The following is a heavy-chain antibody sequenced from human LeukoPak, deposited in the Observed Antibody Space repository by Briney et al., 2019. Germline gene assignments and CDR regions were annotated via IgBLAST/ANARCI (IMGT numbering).Heavy chain of an antibody. CDR3: ARGEAVAGNDH. Sequence: GGSLRLSCAGSDFSFITYAMSWVRQAPGKGLVWLSRINGDGYSISYADSVKGRFTISRDNAKKTLYLQMNSLRAEDTAMYYCARGEAVAGNDHWGQGALVTVSS. D-gene: IGHD6-19*01. V-gene: IGHV3-74*01. CDR2: INGDGYSI. CDR1: DFSFITYA. J-gene: IGHJ4*02.